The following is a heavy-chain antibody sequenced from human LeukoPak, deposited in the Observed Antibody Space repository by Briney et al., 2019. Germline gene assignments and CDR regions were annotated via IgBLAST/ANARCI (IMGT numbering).Heavy chain of an antibody. D-gene: IGHD3-9*01. CDR3: ARGNTIIGMVHFDH. Sequence: SETLSLTCTVSGVSISSYYWSWIRQPPGKGLEWIGNIYYSGSTKYNPSLKSRVTISVDTSKNHFSLKLSSVTAADTAVYYCARGNTIIGMVHFDHWGQGTLVTVSS. CDR1: GVSISSYY. CDR2: IYYSGST. J-gene: IGHJ4*02. V-gene: IGHV4-59*08.